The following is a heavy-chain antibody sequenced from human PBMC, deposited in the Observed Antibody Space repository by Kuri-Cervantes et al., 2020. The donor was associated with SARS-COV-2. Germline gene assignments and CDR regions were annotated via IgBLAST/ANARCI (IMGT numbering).Heavy chain of an antibody. Sequence: SETLSLTCTVSGGSISSGSYYWSWIRQPAGKGLEWIGRIYTSGSTNYNPSLKSRVTISVDTSKNQFSLKLSSVTAADTAVYYCARRAKHWYFDLWGRGTLVTVSS. V-gene: IGHV4-61*02. J-gene: IGHJ2*01. CDR1: GGSISSGSYY. CDR3: ARRAKHWYFDL. D-gene: IGHD4/OR15-4a*01. CDR2: IYTSGST.